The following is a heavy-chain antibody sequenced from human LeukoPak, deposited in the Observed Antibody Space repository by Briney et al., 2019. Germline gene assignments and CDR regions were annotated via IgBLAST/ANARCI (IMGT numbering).Heavy chain of an antibody. CDR1: GGTFSSYA. CDR3: ARGKSSGGRKKNWFDP. D-gene: IGHD2-15*01. J-gene: IGHJ5*02. CDR2: IIPILGIA. V-gene: IGHV1-69*04. Sequence: SVKVSCKASGGTFSSYAISWVRQAPGQGLEWMGRIIPILGIANYAQKFQGRVTITADKSTSTAYMELSSLRSEDTAVYYCARGKSSGGRKKNWFDPWGRGTLVTVSS.